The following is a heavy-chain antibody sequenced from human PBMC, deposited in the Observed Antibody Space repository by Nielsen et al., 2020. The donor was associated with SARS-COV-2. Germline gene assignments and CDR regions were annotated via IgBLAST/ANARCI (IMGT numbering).Heavy chain of an antibody. V-gene: IGHV3-23*01. J-gene: IGHJ4*02. CDR3: AKDLGESYGGIDY. Sequence: GESLKISCAASGFTFSSYAMSWVRQAPGKGLEWVSAISGSGGSTYYADSVKGRFTISRDNSKNTLYLQMNSLRAEDTAVYYCAKDLGESYGGIDYWGQGTLVTVSS. CDR1: GFTFSSYA. D-gene: IGHD1-26*01. CDR2: ISGSGGST.